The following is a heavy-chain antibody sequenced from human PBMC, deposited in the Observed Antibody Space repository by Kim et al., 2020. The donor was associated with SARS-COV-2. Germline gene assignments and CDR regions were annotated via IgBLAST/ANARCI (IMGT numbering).Heavy chain of an antibody. V-gene: IGHV3-30*18. CDR2: ISYDGSNK. CDR1: GFTFSSYG. Sequence: GGSLRLSCAASGFTFSSYGMHWVRQAPGKGLEWVAVISYDGSNKYYADSVKGRFTISRDNSKNTLYLQMNSLRAEDTAVYYCAKDADIVATMRGSSDYWGQGTLVTVSS. J-gene: IGHJ4*02. D-gene: IGHD5-12*01. CDR3: AKDADIVATMRGSSDY.